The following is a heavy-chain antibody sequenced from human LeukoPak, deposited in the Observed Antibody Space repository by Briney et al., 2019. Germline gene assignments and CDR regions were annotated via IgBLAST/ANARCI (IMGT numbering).Heavy chain of an antibody. D-gene: IGHD4/OR15-4a*01. Sequence: ASVKVSCKASGYTFTGYYMHWVRQAPGQGLEWMGWINPNSGDTNYAQNFQGRVTMTRDTSISTAYMELSRLRSDDTAVYYCARDDYASTSFDPWGQGTLVTVSS. J-gene: IGHJ5*02. CDR1: GYTFTGYY. V-gene: IGHV1-2*02. CDR2: INPNSGDT. CDR3: ARDDYASTSFDP.